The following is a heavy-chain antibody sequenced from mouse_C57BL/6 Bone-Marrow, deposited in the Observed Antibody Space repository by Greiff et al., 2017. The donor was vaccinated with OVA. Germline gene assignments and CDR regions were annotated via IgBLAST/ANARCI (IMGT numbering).Heavy chain of an antibody. CDR3: NAGSTWFAY. Sequence: VQLQQSGAELVRPGASVKLSCTASGYTFTDDYMHWVKQRPEQGLEWIGWIDPENGDTEYASKFQGKATITADTSSNTAYLQLSSLTSEDTAVYYCNAGSTWFAYWGQGTLVTVSA. J-gene: IGHJ3*01. V-gene: IGHV14-4*01. CDR1: GYTFTDDY. CDR2: IDPENGDT.